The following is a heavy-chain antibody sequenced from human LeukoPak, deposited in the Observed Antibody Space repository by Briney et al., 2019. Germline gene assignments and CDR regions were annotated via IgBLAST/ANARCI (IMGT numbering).Heavy chain of an antibody. J-gene: IGHJ4*02. Sequence: ASVKVSCKASGYTFTSYGISWVRQAPGQGLEWMGWISAYNGNTNYAQKLQGRVTMTTDTSTSTAYMELRSLRSDDTAVYYCARSPAYYYDSSGPDHWGQGTLVTVSS. CDR3: ARSPAYYYDSSGPDH. V-gene: IGHV1-18*01. D-gene: IGHD3-22*01. CDR2: ISAYNGNT. CDR1: GYTFTSYG.